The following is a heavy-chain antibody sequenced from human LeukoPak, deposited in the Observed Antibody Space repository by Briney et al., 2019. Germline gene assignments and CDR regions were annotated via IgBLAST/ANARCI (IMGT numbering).Heavy chain of an antibody. D-gene: IGHD5-24*01. V-gene: IGHV3-23*01. CDR3: AKDQRGEMPTISDY. CDR2: ISYSGGRT. J-gene: IGHJ4*02. Sequence: GGSLRLSCAASGFTFSSYAMSWVRQAPGKGLEWVSGISYSGGRTYYADSVKGRFTISRDNAKNTLYLQMNSLRAEDTALYYCAKDQRGEMPTISDYWGQGTMVTVST. CDR1: GFTFSSYA.